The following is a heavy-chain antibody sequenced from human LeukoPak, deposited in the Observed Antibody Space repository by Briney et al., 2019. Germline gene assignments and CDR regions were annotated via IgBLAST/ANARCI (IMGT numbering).Heavy chain of an antibody. J-gene: IGHJ5*02. CDR3: ARVAYSSSWYGDNWFDP. CDR1: GYTFTGYY. V-gene: IGHV1-2*02. D-gene: IGHD6-13*01. CDR2: INPNSGGT. Sequence: ASVKVPCKASGYTFTGYYMHWVRQAPGQGLEWMGWINPNSGGTNYAQKFQGRVTMTRDTSISTAYMELSRLRSDDTAVYYCARVAYSSSWYGDNWFDPWGQGTLVTVSS.